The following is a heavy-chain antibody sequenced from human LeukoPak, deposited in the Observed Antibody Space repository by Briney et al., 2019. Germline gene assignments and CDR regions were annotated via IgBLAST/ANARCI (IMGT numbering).Heavy chain of an antibody. CDR3: ARSRNYYDSTGYVDY. CDR1: GYTFTSYY. V-gene: IGHV1-46*01. Sequence: ASVKVSCKASGYTFTSYYMHWVRQAPGQGLEWMGLINPNGGSTGYAQKFQGRVTMTRDTSTSTVYMELSSLRSEDTAVYYCARSRNYYDSTGYVDYWGQGTLVTVSS. D-gene: IGHD3-22*01. J-gene: IGHJ4*02. CDR2: INPNGGST.